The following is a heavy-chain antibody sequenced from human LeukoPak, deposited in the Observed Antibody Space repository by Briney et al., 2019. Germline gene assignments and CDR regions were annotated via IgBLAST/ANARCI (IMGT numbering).Heavy chain of an antibody. CDR3: ARDPRSSWYGNWFDP. CDR1: GFTFSSYG. J-gene: IGHJ5*02. V-gene: IGHV3-33*01. Sequence: GGSLRLSCAASGFTFSSYGMHWVRQAPGKGLEWVAVIWYDGSNKYYADSVKGRFTISRDNSKNTLYLQMNSLRAEDTAVYYCARDPRSSWYGNWFDPWGQGTLVTVSS. D-gene: IGHD6-13*01. CDR2: IWYDGSNK.